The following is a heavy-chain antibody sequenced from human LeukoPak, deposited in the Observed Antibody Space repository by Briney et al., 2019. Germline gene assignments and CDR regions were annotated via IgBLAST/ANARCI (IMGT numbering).Heavy chain of an antibody. CDR2: IYYSGST. CDR1: GGSISTYY. V-gene: IGHV4-59*01. D-gene: IGHD3-3*01. Sequence: SETLSLTCTVSGGSISTYYWSWVRQPPGKGLEWTGYIYYSGSTNYNPSLKSRVTISVDTSKNQFSLRLSSVTAADTAVYYCARENYDFWSGHGPRYFDYWGQGTLVTVSS. J-gene: IGHJ4*02. CDR3: ARENYDFWSGHGPRYFDY.